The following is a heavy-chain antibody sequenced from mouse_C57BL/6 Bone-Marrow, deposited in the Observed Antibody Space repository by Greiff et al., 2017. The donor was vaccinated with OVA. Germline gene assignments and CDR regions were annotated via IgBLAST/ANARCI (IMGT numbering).Heavy chain of an antibody. CDR1: GYTFTDYN. CDR3: ARRDYSNYGFAY. J-gene: IGHJ3*01. Sequence: SGPELVKPGASVKIPCKASGYTFTDYNMDWVKQSHGKSLEWIGDINPNNGGTIYNQKFKGKATLTVDKSSSTAYMELRSLTSEDTAVYYCARRDYSNYGFAYWGQGTLVTVSA. D-gene: IGHD2-5*01. CDR2: INPNNGGT. V-gene: IGHV1-18*01.